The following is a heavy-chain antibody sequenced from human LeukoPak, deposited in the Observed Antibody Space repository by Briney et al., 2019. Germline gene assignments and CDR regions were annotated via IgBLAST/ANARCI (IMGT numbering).Heavy chain of an antibody. CDR2: IKQDGSEK. CDR3: ARDYLGHCSGGSCYSLFDY. V-gene: IGHV3-7*03. J-gene: IGHJ4*02. CDR1: GFTFSSYW. D-gene: IGHD2-15*01. Sequence: GGSLRLSCAASGFTFSSYWMSWVRQAPGKGLEWVANIKQDGSEKYYVDSVKGRFTISRGNAKNSLYLQMNSLRAEDTAVYYCARDYLGHCSGGSCYSLFDYWGQGTLVTVSS.